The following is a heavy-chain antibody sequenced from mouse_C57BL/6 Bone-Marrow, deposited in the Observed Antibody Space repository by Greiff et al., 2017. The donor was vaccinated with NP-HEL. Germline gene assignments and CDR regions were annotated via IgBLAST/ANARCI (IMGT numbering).Heavy chain of an antibody. D-gene: IGHD1-1*01. V-gene: IGHV5-15*01. CDR1: GFTFSDYG. CDR2: ISNLAYSI. CDR3: ARHGYGSSYWYFDV. J-gene: IGHJ1*03. Sequence: EVKLVESGGGLVQPGGSLKLSCAASGFTFSDYGMAWVRQAPRKGPEWVAFISNLAYSIYYADTVTGRFTISRENAKNTLYLEMSSLRSEDTAMYYCARHGYGSSYWYFDVWGTGTTVTVSS.